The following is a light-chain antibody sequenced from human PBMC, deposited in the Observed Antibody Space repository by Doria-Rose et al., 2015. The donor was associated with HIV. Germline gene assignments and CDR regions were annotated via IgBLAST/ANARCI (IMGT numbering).Light chain of an antibody. CDR1: QSVSANY. CDR3: HQYASSRT. Sequence: EIVLTQSPGTLSLSPGKRATLSCRASQSVSANYLAWYQQKPGQSPRLLIYGASSRATDIPDRFSGSGSGTDFTLTISRLEPEGFAVYYCHQYASSRTLGQGTKVEIK. J-gene: IGKJ1*01. V-gene: IGKV3-20*01. CDR2: GAS.